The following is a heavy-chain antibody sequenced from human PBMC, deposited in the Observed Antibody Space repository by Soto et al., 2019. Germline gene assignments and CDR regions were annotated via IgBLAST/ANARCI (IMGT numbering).Heavy chain of an antibody. CDR3: AKGRSYYYYGVDV. J-gene: IGHJ6*02. Sequence: GGSLRLSCAASGFTFSSYGMHWVRQAPGKGLEWVAVISYDSGASTYYADSVKGRFTISRDNSKSTLYLQMNSLRAEDTALYYCAKGRSYYYYGVDVWGQGTTVTVSS. V-gene: IGHV3-30*18. CDR1: GFTFSSYG. CDR2: ISYDSGAST.